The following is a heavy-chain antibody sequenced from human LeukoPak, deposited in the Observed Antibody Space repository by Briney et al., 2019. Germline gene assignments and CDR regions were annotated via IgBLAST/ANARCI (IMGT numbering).Heavy chain of an antibody. Sequence: AGGSLRLSCAASGFTFSSYGMHWVRQAPGKGLEWVAFIRYDGSNKYYADSVKGRFTISRDNSKNTLYLQMNSLRAEDTAVYYCAKGYSSSWFSNWFDPWGQGTLVTVSS. CDR2: IRYDGSNK. J-gene: IGHJ5*02. CDR3: AKGYSSSWFSNWFDP. D-gene: IGHD6-13*01. CDR1: GFTFSSYG. V-gene: IGHV3-30*02.